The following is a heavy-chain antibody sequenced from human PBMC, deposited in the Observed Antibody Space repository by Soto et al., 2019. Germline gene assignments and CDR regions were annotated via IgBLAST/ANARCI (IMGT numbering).Heavy chain of an antibody. V-gene: IGHV4-30-4*01. Sequence: SATLSLTRSVTGGSIISGYYYWRWIRQPPGKGLEWIGNIYYRENNYYNPSLKSRLTIPIAKSKNQFSLKVGSVTAAATAVYYRASSSLYGMDVWGQGTTVTVSS. CDR2: IYYRENN. J-gene: IGHJ6*02. CDR1: GGSIISGYYY. CDR3: ASSSLYGMDV.